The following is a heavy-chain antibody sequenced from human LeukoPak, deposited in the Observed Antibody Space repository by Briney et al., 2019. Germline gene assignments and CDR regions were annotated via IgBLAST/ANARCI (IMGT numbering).Heavy chain of an antibody. Sequence: KPSETLSLTCAVYGGSFSAFHWNWIRQSPAKGLEWLGEMKQSGTPRYNPSLQSRVTISVDKSKNQFSLNVRSVTAADTAVSYCASRPFLYGFRTYFDNWAQGTLVTVSS. J-gene: IGHJ4*02. D-gene: IGHD3-10*01. V-gene: IGHV4-34*01. CDR3: ASRPFLYGFRTYFDN. CDR2: MKQSGTP. CDR1: GGSFSAFH.